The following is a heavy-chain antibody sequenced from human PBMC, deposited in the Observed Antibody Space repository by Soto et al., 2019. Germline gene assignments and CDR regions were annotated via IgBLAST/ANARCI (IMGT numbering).Heavy chain of an antibody. D-gene: IGHD1-7*01. CDR1: GASVSSYY. Sequence: SETLSLTCSVSGASVSSYYWSWVRQPPGNGLEWIGYIYYTGAYNYNPSLKSRVTISVDTSKNQFSLKLTSVTAADTAVYYCARTPETRDWLDPWGQGTLVTVPS. J-gene: IGHJ5*02. CDR2: IYYTGAY. V-gene: IGHV4-59*02. CDR3: ARTPETRDWLDP.